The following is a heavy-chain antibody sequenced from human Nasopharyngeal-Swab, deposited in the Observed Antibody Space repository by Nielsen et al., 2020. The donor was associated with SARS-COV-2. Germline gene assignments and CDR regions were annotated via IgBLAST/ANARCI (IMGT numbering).Heavy chain of an antibody. J-gene: IGHJ3*02. V-gene: IGHV4-39*01. CDR1: GGSISSSSYY. CDR3: ARQGLFCSGGSCYYDAFDI. Sequence: SETLSLTCTVSGGSISSSSYYWGWIRQPPGKGLEWIGSIYYSGSTYYNPSLKSRVTISVDTSKNQFSLKLSSVTAADTAAYYCARQGLFCSGGSCYYDAFDIWGQGTMVTVSS. D-gene: IGHD2-15*01. CDR2: IYYSGST.